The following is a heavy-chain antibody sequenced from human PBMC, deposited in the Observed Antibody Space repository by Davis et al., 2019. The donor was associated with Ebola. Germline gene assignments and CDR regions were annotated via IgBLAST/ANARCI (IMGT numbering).Heavy chain of an antibody. CDR3: ARVRYGSGSYPMFIFDV. V-gene: IGHV4-4*02. CDR1: GGSISSNDW. CDR2: IHHSGSA. D-gene: IGHD3-10*01. Sequence: SETLSLTCGVSGGSISSNDWWSWVRQAPGKGLDWIGEIHHSGSANFNPSLKSRLTISLDKTKNDFSLKLSSVTAADTAVYYCARVRYGSGSYPMFIFDVWGQGTQVIVSS. J-gene: IGHJ4*02.